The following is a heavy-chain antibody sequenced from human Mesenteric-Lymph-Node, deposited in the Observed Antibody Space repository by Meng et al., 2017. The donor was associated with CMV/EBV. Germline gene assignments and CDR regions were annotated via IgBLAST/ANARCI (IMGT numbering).Heavy chain of an antibody. CDR1: GFTFRSYW. V-gene: IGHV3-7*01. CDR2: IKEDGSEI. J-gene: IGHJ4*02. D-gene: IGHD6-13*01. CDR3: ARDLVIVPAVRYSGSWYY. Sequence: GESLKISCAASGFTFRSYWMSWVRQAPGKGLEWVATIKEDGSEIYYVDSVKGRFTISRDNAKNSLDLQMNSLRVEDTAMYYCARDLVIVPAVRYSGSWYYWGQGTLVTVSS.